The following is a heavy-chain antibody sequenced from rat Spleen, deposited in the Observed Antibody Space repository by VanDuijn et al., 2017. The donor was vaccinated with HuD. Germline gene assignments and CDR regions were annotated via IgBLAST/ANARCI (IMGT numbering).Heavy chain of an antibody. J-gene: IGHJ4*01. CDR3: ARSRYNNYGIDV. CDR2: INSAGTS. Sequence: VQLQESGPGLVKPSQALSLTCSVTAYSITSSYRWNWIRKFPGNKLECMGHINSAGTSNYNPYLKTRISISRDTSNNQVILKVNTLRTEDTADYYCARSRYNNYGIDVWGQGASVTVSA. D-gene: IGHD4-1*01. V-gene: IGHV3-3*01. CDR1: AYSITSSYR.